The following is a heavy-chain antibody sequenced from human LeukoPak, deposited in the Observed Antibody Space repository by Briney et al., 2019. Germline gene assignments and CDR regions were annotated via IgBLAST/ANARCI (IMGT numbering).Heavy chain of an antibody. CDR2: IKQDGSEK. J-gene: IGHJ4*02. CDR1: GFTFSSYW. D-gene: IGHD3-22*01. Sequence: PGGSLRLFCAASGFTFSSYWMSWVRQAPGKGLEWVANIKQDGSEKYYVDSVKGRFTISRDNAKNSLYLQMNSLRAEDTAVYYCARERAPENYYDSSGLIFDYWGQGTLVTVSS. CDR3: ARERAPENYYDSSGLIFDY. V-gene: IGHV3-7*01.